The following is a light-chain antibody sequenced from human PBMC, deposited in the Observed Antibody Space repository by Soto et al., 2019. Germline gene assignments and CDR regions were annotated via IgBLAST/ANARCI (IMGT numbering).Light chain of an antibody. V-gene: IGKV1-39*01. CDR2: AAS. Sequence: IQMTQSPSSLSASAGDRVTITCRASQSISTYLNWYQQKPGKTPKLLIYAASSLQSGVPSRFSGSGSGADFTLTISSLQPEDFATYYCQQSYSTQYTFGQGTKLEIK. CDR1: QSISTY. J-gene: IGKJ2*01. CDR3: QQSYSTQYT.